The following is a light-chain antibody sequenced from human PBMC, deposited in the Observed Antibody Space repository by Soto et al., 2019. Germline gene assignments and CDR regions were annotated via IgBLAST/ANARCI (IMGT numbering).Light chain of an antibody. CDR2: EVS. J-gene: IGLJ2*01. CDR1: SSDVGSYNL. CDR3: CSYAGSQRV. V-gene: IGLV2-23*02. Sequence: QSALTQPASVSGSPGQSITISCTGTSSDVGSYNLVSWYQQHPGKAPKLMIYEVSKRPSGVSNRFSGSKSGNTASLTISGLQAEDEADYYCCSYAGSQRVFGGGTQLTVL.